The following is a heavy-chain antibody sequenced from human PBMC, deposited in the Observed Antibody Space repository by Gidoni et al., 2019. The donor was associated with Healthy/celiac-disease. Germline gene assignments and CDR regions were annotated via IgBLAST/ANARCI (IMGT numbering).Heavy chain of an antibody. Sequence: QLQLQESGPGLVKPSATLSLTCTVSGGSISSSSYYWGWIRQPPGKGLEWIGSIYYSGSTYYNPSLKSRVTISVDTSKNQFSLKLSSVTAADTAVYYCAKQGYGDPIDYWGQGTLVTVSS. CDR3: AKQGYGDPIDY. CDR2: IYYSGST. D-gene: IGHD4-17*01. V-gene: IGHV4-39*07. CDR1: GGSISSSSYY. J-gene: IGHJ4*02.